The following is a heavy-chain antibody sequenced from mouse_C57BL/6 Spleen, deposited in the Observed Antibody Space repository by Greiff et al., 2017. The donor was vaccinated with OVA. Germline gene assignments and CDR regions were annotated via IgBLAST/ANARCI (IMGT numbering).Heavy chain of an antibody. Sequence: VQLQQSGAELMKPGASVKLSCKATGYTFTGYWIEWVKQRPGHGLEWIGEILPGSGSTNYNEKFKGKATFTADTSSNTAYMQLSSLTTEDSAIYYCARPHYYYGSSYDWYFDVWGTGTTVTVSS. J-gene: IGHJ1*03. V-gene: IGHV1-9*01. CDR1: GYTFTGYW. CDR2: ILPGSGST. D-gene: IGHD1-1*01. CDR3: ARPHYYYGSSYDWYFDV.